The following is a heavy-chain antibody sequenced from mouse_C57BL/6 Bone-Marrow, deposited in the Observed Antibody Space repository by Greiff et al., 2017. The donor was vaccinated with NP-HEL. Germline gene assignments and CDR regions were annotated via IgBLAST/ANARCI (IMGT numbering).Heavy chain of an antibody. V-gene: IGHV14-3*01. D-gene: IGHD1-1*01. CDR2: IDPANGNT. Sequence: EVQLQQSVAELVRPGASVKLSCTASGFNIQNTYMHWVKQRPEQGLEWIGRIDPANGNTKYAPKFQGKATITADTSSNTAYLQLSSLTSEDTASYYCVIITTVVEVDYWGQGTTLTVSS. J-gene: IGHJ2*01. CDR3: VIITTVVEVDY. CDR1: GFNIQNTY.